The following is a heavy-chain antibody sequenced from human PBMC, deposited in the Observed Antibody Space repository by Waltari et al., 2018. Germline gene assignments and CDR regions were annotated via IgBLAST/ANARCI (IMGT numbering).Heavy chain of an antibody. J-gene: IGHJ4*02. CDR1: GWSSSGYY. Sequence: QVQLQQWGAGLLKPSETLSLTCAVYGWSSSGYYWSWFRQPPGKGLELIGEINHSGSTNYNPSLKSRVTISVDTSKNQFSLKLSSVTAADTAVYYCARVSGWPHYYFDYWGQGTLVTVSS. CDR2: INHSGST. D-gene: IGHD6-19*01. V-gene: IGHV4-34*01. CDR3: ARVSGWPHYYFDY.